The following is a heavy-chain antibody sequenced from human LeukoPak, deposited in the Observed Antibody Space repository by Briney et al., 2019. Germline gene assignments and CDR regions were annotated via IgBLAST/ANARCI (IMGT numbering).Heavy chain of an antibody. V-gene: IGHV3-74*01. J-gene: IGHJ6*03. CDR2: INSDGSST. CDR1: GFTFSSYW. D-gene: IGHD3-3*01. CDR3: ARVGYDFWSGYYIPPGAGDMDV. Sequence: GGSLRLSCAASGFTFSSYWMHWVRQAPGKGLVWVSRINSDGSSTSYADSVKGRFTISRDNAKNTLYLQMNDLRAEDTAVYYCARVGYDFWSGYYIPPGAGDMDVWGKGTTVTVSS.